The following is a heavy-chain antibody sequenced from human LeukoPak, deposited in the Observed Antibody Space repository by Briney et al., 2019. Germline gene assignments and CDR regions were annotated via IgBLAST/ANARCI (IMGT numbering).Heavy chain of an antibody. CDR2: INHSGST. Sequence: SETLSLTCAVYGGSFSGYYWSWIRQPPGKGLEWVGEINHSGSTNYNPSLKSRVTISVDTSKNQFSLKLSSVTAADTAVYYCARVGGVRSVDYWGQGTLVTVSS. CDR3: ARVGGVRSVDY. CDR1: GGSFSGYY. V-gene: IGHV4-34*01. J-gene: IGHJ4*02. D-gene: IGHD2-8*01.